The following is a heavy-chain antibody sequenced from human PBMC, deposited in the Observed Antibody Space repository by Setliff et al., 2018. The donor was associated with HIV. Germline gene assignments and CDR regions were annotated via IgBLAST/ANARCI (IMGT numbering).Heavy chain of an antibody. V-gene: IGHV1-2*06. J-gene: IGHJ6*02. D-gene: IGHD2-2*01. CDR1: GYIFTDYY. CDR3: ARDHCSSSGCYEYSYYGMDV. Sequence: ASVKVSCKASGYIFTDYYMHWVRQAPGQELGWMGRINPNSGGTNYAQKFQGRVTMTRDTSISTAYMEVSRLRSDDTAVYYCARDHCSSSGCYEYSYYGMDVWGQGTTVTVSS. CDR2: INPNSGGT.